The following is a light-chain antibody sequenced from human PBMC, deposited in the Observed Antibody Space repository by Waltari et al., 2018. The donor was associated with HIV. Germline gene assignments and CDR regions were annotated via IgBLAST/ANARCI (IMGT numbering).Light chain of an antibody. CDR1: SSNIGNDN. V-gene: IGLV1-47*01. CDR2: KNI. CDR3: VGWDASLSAYV. J-gene: IGLJ1*01. Sequence: QSVLTQPPSASGTPGQRVTISCSGSSSNIGNDNVYWYQQLPGTTPKLLIYKNIQRPSGVPDRFAVSKSGTSAYLAISGLRSEDEADYYCVGWDASLSAYVFGAGTKVTVL.